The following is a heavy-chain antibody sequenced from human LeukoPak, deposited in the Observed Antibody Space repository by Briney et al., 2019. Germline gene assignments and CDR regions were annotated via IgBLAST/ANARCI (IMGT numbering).Heavy chain of an antibody. CDR1: VDSASTSGVA. V-gene: IGHV6-1*01. J-gene: IGHJ3*01. Sequence: SQTLSLSCAISVDSASTSGVAWNSVRQSPSRGLEWLGRTYYTSKWNTDYAVSVKSRIVVNPDTSKNQFSLQLNSVTSEDTAVYYCARGRASAFDVWGQGTMVTVSS. CDR3: ARGRASAFDV. CDR2: TYYTSKWNT. D-gene: IGHD6-25*01.